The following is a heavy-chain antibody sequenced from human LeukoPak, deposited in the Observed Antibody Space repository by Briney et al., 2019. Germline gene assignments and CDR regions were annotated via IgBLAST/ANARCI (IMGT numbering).Heavy chain of an antibody. CDR1: GFTVSSNY. CDR2: IYSGGST. J-gene: IGHJ6*02. Sequence: PGGSLRLSCAASGFTVSSNYMSWVRQAPGKGLEWVSVIYSGGSTYYADSVKGRFTISRDNSKNTLYLQMNSLRAEDTAVYYCASVVVPQHYYYGMDVWGQGTTVTVSS. D-gene: IGHD2-2*01. CDR3: ASVVVPQHYYYGMDV. V-gene: IGHV3-66*01.